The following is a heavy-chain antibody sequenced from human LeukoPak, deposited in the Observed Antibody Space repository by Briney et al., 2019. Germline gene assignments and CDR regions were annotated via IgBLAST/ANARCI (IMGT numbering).Heavy chain of an antibody. D-gene: IGHD3-3*01. CDR1: VYTFPNYG. CDR3: ARAWSRRDYYYYMDV. J-gene: IGHJ6*03. Sequence: ASEKVSCKASVYTFPNYGIRWVRQAPGQALEWMGWIRGYNCHAKYAQNPQGRVTMTTDTSTTTAYMELRSLRSDDTAVYYYARAWSRRDYYYYMDVWGKGTTVTVSS. V-gene: IGHV1-18*01. CDR2: IRGYNCHA.